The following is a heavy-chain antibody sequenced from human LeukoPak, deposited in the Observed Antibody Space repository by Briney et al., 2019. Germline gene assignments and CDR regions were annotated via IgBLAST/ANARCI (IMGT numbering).Heavy chain of an antibody. CDR1: GFTFSNAY. D-gene: IGHD2-2*02. CDR2: IVSKADGGTT. J-gene: IGHJ1*01. Sequence: PGGSLRLSCAASGFTFSNAYMNWVRQAPGKGLEWVGRIVSKADGGTTDYAAPVRGRFTISRDDSKTTLYLQMNSLKTEDTAVYYCTTCSSSGCYTRCFLHWGQGTLVTVSS. V-gene: IGHV3-15*04. CDR3: TTCSSSGCYTRCFLH.